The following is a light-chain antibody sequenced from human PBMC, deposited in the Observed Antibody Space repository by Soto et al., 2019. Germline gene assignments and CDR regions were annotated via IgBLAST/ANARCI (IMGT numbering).Light chain of an antibody. CDR1: SSNIGAGYD. Sequence: QPVLAQPPSVSGAPGQRVTISCTGSSSNIGAGYDVHWYHHLPGTAPKLLIYGNSNQPSGVPDRFSGSKSGTSASLAITGLQAEDEADYYIKSYDNRLSGSRVFGGGTKLTVL. V-gene: IGLV1-40*01. CDR3: KSYDNRLSGSRV. CDR2: GNS. J-gene: IGLJ2*01.